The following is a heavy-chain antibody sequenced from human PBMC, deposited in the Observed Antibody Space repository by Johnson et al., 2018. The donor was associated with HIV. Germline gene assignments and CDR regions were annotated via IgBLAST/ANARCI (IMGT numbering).Heavy chain of an antibody. V-gene: IGHV3-7*01. CDR1: GFTFSDYY. Sequence: VQLVESGGGLVKPGGSLRLSCAASGFTFSDYYMSWIRQAPGKGLEWVANIKQDGSEKYYVDSVRGRFTISRDNAQNSLFLQMNSLRAEDTAVYYCARDLDLREDLAFDIWGQGTMVTVSS. CDR2: IKQDGSEK. D-gene: IGHD1-1*01. CDR3: ARDLDLREDLAFDI. J-gene: IGHJ3*02.